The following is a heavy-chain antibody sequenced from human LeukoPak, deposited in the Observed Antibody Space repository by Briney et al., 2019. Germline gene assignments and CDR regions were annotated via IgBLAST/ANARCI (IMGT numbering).Heavy chain of an antibody. CDR3: ARVVGATTLDY. V-gene: IGHV3-48*03. J-gene: IGHJ4*02. CDR2: ISSSGGTI. D-gene: IGHD1-26*01. CDR1: GFTFSSYE. Sequence: PGGSLRLSCAASGFTFSSYEMNWVRQAPGKGLERVSYISSSGGTINYADSVKGRFTISRDNAKNSLYLQMNSLRAEDTAVYYCARVVGATTLDYWGQGTLVTVSS.